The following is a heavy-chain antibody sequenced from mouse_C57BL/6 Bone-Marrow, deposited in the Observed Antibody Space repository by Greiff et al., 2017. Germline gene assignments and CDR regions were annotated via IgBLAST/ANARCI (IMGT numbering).Heavy chain of an antibody. CDR3: ARRFYYYGRSVVVLVFDV. J-gene: IGHJ1*03. V-gene: IGHV8-12*01. D-gene: IGHD1-1*01. CDR1: GFSLSTSGMG. Sequence: QVTLIESGPGILQSSQTLSLTCSFSGFSLSTSGMGVSWIRQPSGKGLEWLAHIYWDADYRYNPSLKSRLTISKDTSQHQVFFKITSVETADTATYYCARRFYYYGRSVVVLVFDVWGTGTTVTVSS. CDR2: IYWDADY.